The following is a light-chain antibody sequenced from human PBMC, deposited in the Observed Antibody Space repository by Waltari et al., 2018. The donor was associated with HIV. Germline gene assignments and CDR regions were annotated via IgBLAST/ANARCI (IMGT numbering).Light chain of an antibody. V-gene: IGLV2-14*01. Sequence: QSALTQPASVSGLPGQSIVLPCTGSSSDIGSYDYVSWYQQYPGQAPKALIYEVTSRPSGTSSRFSGSKSATTAFLAISKLQTDDEADYFCSSYTRRGTVVFGGGTRLTVL. CDR1: SSDIGSYDY. CDR3: SSYTRRGTVV. J-gene: IGLJ2*01. CDR2: EVT.